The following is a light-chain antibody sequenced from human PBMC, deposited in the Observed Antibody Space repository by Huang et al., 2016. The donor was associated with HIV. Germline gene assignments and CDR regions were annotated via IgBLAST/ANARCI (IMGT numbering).Light chain of an antibody. V-gene: IGKV3-15*01. J-gene: IGKJ1*01. CDR3: QQYNYWWT. Sequence: DIVMTQSPATLSVSPGERATLSCRASQSVKSNLAWYQQKPGQAPRLLIYGASTRDTGIPARVSGSGSGTEFTLTLSNLQSEDFAVYYCQQYNYWWTFGQGTKVEIK. CDR2: GAS. CDR1: QSVKSN.